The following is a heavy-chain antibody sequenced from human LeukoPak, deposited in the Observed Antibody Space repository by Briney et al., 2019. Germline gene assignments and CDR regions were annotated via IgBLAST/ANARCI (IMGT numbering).Heavy chain of an antibody. CDR2: IYYSGST. CDR1: GGSISSGDYY. V-gene: IGHV4-30-4*01. D-gene: IGHD5-18*01. CDR3: ARGRRGYSYGDAFDI. J-gene: IGHJ3*02. Sequence: SETLSLTCTVSGGSISSGDYYWSWIRQPPGKGLEWIGYIYYSGSTYYNPSLKSRVTISVDTSKNQFSLKLSSVTAADTAVYYCARGRRGYSYGDAFDIWGQGTIVTVSS.